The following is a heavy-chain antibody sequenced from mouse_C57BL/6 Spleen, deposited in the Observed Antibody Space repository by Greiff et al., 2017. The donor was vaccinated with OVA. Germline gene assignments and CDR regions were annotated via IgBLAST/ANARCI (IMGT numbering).Heavy chain of an antibody. CDR3: ATSPTGWYFDV. J-gene: IGHJ1*03. CDR1: GFNIKDYY. CDR2: IAPEAGET. V-gene: IGHV14-2*01. Sequence: VQLQQSGAELVKPGASVTLSCTASGFNIKDYYMHWVKQRTEQGLEWIGRIAPEAGETKSAPNFQGKATITADTSSNTAYLQLSSLTSEDTAVYYCATSPTGWYFDVWGTGTTVTVSS. D-gene: IGHD4-1*02.